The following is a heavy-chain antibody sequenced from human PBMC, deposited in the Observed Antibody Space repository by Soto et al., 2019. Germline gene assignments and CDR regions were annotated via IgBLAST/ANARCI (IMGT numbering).Heavy chain of an antibody. D-gene: IGHD3-10*01. J-gene: IGHJ6*02. V-gene: IGHV1-46*01. CDR3: ANGGGSGSQPKYYYYYGMDV. CDR1: GYTFTSYY. CDR2: INPSGGST. Sequence: QVQLVQSGAEVKKPGASVKVSCKASGYTFTSYYMHWVRQAPGQGLEWMGIINPSGGSTSYAQKFQGRVTMTRDTSTSTVYMELSSLRSEDTAVYYCANGGGSGSQPKYYYYYGMDVWGQGTTVTVSS.